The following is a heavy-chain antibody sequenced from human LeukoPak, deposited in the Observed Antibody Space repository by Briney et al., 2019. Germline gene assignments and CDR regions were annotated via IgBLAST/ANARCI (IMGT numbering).Heavy chain of an antibody. V-gene: IGHV4-59*12. CDR3: ARTRLMVRGPNGAFDI. J-gene: IGHJ3*02. Sequence: SETLSLTCTVSGGSISSYYWSWIRQPPGKGLEWIGYIYYSGSTNYNPSLKSRVTISVDTSKNQFSLKLSSVTAADTAVYYCARTRLMVRGPNGAFDIWGQGTMVAASS. CDR1: GGSISSYY. CDR2: IYYSGST. D-gene: IGHD3-10*01.